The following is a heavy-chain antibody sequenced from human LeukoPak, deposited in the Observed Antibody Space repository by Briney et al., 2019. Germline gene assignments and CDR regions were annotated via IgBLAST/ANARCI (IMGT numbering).Heavy chain of an antibody. CDR3: ARLPPPYYDSSGYTYNWFDP. V-gene: IGHV4-34*01. CDR1: GGSFSGYY. CDR2: INHSGST. D-gene: IGHD3-22*01. Sequence: SSETLSLTCAVYGGSFSGYYWSWIRQPPGKGLEWIGEINHSGSTDYNPSLKSRVTISVDTSKNQFSLKLSSVTAADTAVYYCARLPPPYYDSSGYTYNWFDPWGQGTLVTVSS. J-gene: IGHJ5*02.